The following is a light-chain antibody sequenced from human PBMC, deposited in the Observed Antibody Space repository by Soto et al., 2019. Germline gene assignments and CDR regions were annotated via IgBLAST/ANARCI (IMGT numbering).Light chain of an antibody. J-gene: IGKJ5*01. V-gene: IGKV3D-15*01. CDR3: QEHASI. Sequence: EIAMTQSPATLSLSPGERATLSCRASQTIDNTLAWYQRKPGQPPTLLIYDASTRATGIPDRFSGSGSGTDFTLTISRLEPEDFAVYYCQEHASIFGQGTRLEI. CDR2: DAS. CDR1: QTIDNT.